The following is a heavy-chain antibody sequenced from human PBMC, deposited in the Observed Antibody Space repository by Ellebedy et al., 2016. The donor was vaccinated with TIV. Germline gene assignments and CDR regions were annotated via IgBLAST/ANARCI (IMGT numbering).Heavy chain of an antibody. V-gene: IGHV3-23*01. CDR1: GFTFSSYT. D-gene: IGHD6-13*01. J-gene: IGHJ5*02. CDR2: ISGSGGST. Sequence: GESLKISXAASGFTFSSYTMRWVRQAPGKGLEWVSDISGSGGSTYYADSVKGRFTISRDNSKNTLYLQMNSLRVEDTDVYYCAKGITAAVVEGSLFDPWGQGTLVTVSS. CDR3: AKGITAAVVEGSLFDP.